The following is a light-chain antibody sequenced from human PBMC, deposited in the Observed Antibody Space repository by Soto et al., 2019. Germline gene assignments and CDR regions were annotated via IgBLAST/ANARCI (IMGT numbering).Light chain of an antibody. CDR3: QAWDSSTHYV. J-gene: IGLJ1*01. CDR2: QDS. V-gene: IGLV3-1*01. Sequence: SYELNQPPSVSVSPGQTASITCSGVKLGDKYACWYQQKPGQSPVLVIYQDSKRPSGIPERFSGSNSGNTATLTISGTQAMDEADYYCQAWDSSTHYVFGTGTKLTVL. CDR1: KLGDKY.